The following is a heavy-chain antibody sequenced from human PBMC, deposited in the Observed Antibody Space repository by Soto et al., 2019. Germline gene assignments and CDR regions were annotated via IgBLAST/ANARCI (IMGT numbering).Heavy chain of an antibody. D-gene: IGHD3-22*01. CDR3: ARDAGPYYYDSSGYYGAFEI. V-gene: IGHV5-51*01. J-gene: IGHJ3*02. Sequence: PGESLKISCKGSGYSFTSYWIGWVRQMPGKGLEWMGIIYPGDSDTRYSPSFQGQVTISADKSISTAYLQWSSLKASDTAMYYCARDAGPYYYDSSGYYGAFEIWGQGTMVTVSS. CDR2: IYPGDSDT. CDR1: GYSFTSYW.